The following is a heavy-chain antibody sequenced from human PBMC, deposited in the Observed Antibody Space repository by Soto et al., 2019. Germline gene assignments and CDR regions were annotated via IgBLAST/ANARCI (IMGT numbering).Heavy chain of an antibody. J-gene: IGHJ6*02. V-gene: IGHV3-23*01. CDR3: AKPRSGSYYYYYYGMDV. CDR2: ISGSGGST. Sequence: PXVSLRLSCAASGFTFSSYAMSWVRQAPGKGLEWVSAISGSGGSTYYADSVKGRFTISRDNSKNTLYLQMNSLRAEDTAVYYCAKPRSGSYYYYYYGMDVWGQGTTVTVSS. CDR1: GFTFSSYA. D-gene: IGHD3-10*01.